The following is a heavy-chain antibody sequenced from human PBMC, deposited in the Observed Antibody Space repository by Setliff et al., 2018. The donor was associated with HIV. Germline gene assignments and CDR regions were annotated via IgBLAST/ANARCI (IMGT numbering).Heavy chain of an antibody. V-gene: IGHV1-2*06. J-gene: IGHJ4*02. CDR2: INLNSGGT. CDR1: GYTFTDYY. Sequence: GASVKVSCKASGYTFTDYYIHWVRQAPGQGPEWMGRINLNSGGTNYAQKFQGRVTMTRDTSISTAYMELTRLRSDDTAVYYCARDRRGRVEIDYWGQGTLVTVSS. D-gene: IGHD3-10*01. CDR3: ARDRRGRVEIDY.